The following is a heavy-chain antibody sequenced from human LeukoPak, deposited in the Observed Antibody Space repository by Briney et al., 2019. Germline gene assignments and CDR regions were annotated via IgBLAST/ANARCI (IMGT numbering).Heavy chain of an antibody. CDR3: AKDTGIILVRGAADC. CDR2: ISGSGSAI. Sequence: QPGRSLRLSCAASGFTFSSYEMNWVRQAPGKGLQRVSYISGSGSAIYYADSVKGRFTISRDNSKNTLYLHMNSLRAEDTALYYCAKDTGIILVRGAADCWGQGILVTVSS. CDR1: GFTFSSYE. J-gene: IGHJ4*02. V-gene: IGHV3-48*03. D-gene: IGHD3-10*01.